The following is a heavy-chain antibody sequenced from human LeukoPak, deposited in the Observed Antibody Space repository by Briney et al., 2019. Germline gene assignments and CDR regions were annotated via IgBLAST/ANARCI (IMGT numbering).Heavy chain of an antibody. CDR3: AKGVVSPFLEWFDY. D-gene: IGHD3-3*01. J-gene: IGHJ4*02. V-gene: IGHV3-23*01. CDR1: GFTFSSYS. Sequence: PGGSLRLSCAASGFTFSSYSMNWVRQAPGKGLEWVSAISGTGGSTYYTDSVKGRFTISRDISKNALYLQMDSLRADDTAVYYCAKGVVSPFLEWFDYWGQGTLVTVSS. CDR2: ISGTGGST.